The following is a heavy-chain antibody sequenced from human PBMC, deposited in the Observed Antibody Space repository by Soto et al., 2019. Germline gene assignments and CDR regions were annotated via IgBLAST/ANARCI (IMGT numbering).Heavy chain of an antibody. CDR3: ASWLQWEHGFDI. J-gene: IGHJ3*02. D-gene: IGHD2-2*01. CDR2: ISTSTSTI. CDR1: GFIFSTYS. Sequence: PGGSLRLSCAASGFIFSTYSMNWVRQAPGKGLEWVSYISTSTSTIYYADSVKGRFTISRDNSKNMVYLEMNSLRPEDTAVYYCASWLQWEHGFDIWGLGTMVTVSS. V-gene: IGHV3-48*01.